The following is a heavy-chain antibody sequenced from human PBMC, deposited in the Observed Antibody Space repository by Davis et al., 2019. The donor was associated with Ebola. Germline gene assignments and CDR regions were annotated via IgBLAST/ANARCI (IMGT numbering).Heavy chain of an antibody. V-gene: IGHV3-7*01. J-gene: IGHJ4*02. CDR2: IKQDGSEK. CDR1: GFTFSSYW. Sequence: PGGSLRLSCAASGFTFSSYWMSWVRQAPGKGLEWVANIKQDGSEKYYMDSVKGRFTISRDNAKNSLYLQMNSLGADDTAVYYCARDRSFGVYWGQGTLVTVSS. D-gene: IGHD3-10*01. CDR3: ARDRSFGVY.